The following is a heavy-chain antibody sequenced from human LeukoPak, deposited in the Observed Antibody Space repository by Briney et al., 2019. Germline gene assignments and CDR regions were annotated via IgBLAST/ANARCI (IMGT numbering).Heavy chain of an antibody. J-gene: IGHJ4*02. D-gene: IGHD6-13*01. CDR3: ARRWSFDY. Sequence: GGSLRLSCAASGFTFSTYWMSWVRQAPGKGLEWVAVISYDENDKYYADSVKGRFTISRDNSKNTLYLQMNSLRAEDTAVYYCARRWSFDYWGQGTLVTVSS. CDR1: GFTFSTYW. CDR2: ISYDENDK. V-gene: IGHV3-30*03.